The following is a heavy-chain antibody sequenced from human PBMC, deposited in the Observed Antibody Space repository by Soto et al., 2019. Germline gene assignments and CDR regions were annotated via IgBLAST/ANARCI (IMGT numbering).Heavy chain of an antibody. Sequence: QVQLVVSGGGLVKPGVSLRLSCAASGFTFSDYYMSGIRQAPGKGLEWVSYISSSGSTIYYADSVKGRFTISRYNAKNSLYLKMNSLRAKDTAVYYCARVVPAAMRANWFDPWGQGTLVTVSS. CDR1: GFTFSDYY. CDR3: ARVVPAAMRANWFDP. V-gene: IGHV3-11*01. CDR2: ISSSGSTI. J-gene: IGHJ5*02. D-gene: IGHD2-2*01.